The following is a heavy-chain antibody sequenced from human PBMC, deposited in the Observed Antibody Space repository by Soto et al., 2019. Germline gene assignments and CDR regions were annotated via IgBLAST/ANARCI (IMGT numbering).Heavy chain of an antibody. D-gene: IGHD3-16*01. V-gene: IGHV4-59*01. CDR1: GGSISSYY. CDR3: ARRYGGNFDY. CDR2: IYYSGST. Sequence: QVQLQESGPGLVKPSETLSLTCTVSGGSISSYYWSWIRQPPGKGLEWIGYIYYSGSTNYNPSLXRXVXIXXDTSKIQFSLKLSSVTAADTAVYYCARRYGGNFDYWGQGTLVTVSS. J-gene: IGHJ4*02.